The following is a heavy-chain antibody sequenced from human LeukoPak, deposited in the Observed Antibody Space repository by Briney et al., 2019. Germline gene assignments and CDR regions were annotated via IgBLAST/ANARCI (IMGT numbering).Heavy chain of an antibody. J-gene: IGHJ4*02. V-gene: IGHV3-23*01. D-gene: IGHD3-22*01. CDR3: AKQSGPTMIVVVGFADY. Sequence: GGSLRLSCAASGFTFSSYAMSWVRQAPGKGLEWVSVISGSGGSTYYADSVKGRFTISRDNSKNTLYLQMNSLGAEDTAVYYCAKQSGPTMIVVVGFADYWGQGTLVTVSS. CDR1: GFTFSSYA. CDR2: ISGSGGST.